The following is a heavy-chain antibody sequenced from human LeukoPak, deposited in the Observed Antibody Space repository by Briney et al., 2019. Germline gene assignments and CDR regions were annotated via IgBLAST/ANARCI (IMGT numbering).Heavy chain of an antibody. Sequence: KPGGSLRLSCAASGFTFSNAWMAWVRQAPGKGLEWVGRIKSKTNGGTTDYPAPVKGRFTTSRDDSKNTLYLQMNSLKIEDTAVYYCTTEYSSSCNWFNPWGQGTLVTVSS. CDR3: TTEYSSSCNWFNP. CDR2: IKSKTNGGTT. V-gene: IGHV3-15*01. CDR1: GFTFSNAW. D-gene: IGHD6-6*01. J-gene: IGHJ5*02.